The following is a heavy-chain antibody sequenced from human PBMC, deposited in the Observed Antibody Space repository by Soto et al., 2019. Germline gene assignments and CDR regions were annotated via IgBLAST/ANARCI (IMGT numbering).Heavy chain of an antibody. J-gene: IGHJ4*02. Sequence: HEHLVQSGAEVKRPGASLKVSCKASGYSFTGYYIHWLRQAPGQGLEWMGWINPDSGATNYAQNFQGRVTLNSGTSISTASMDLTSLTSDDTAVYDCARGDYGTGGYPFPYFDYWGQGTLVIVSS. CDR3: ARGDYGTGGYPFPYFDY. CDR2: INPDSGAT. V-gene: IGHV1-2*02. CDR1: GYSFTGYY. D-gene: IGHD2-8*02.